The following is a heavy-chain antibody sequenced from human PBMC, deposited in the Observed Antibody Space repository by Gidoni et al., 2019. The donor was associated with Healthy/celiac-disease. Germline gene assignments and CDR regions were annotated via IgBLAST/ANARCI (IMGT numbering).Heavy chain of an antibody. D-gene: IGHD6-13*01. CDR1: AYSFTSYW. J-gene: IGHJ6*02. CDR2: IYPGDSDT. CDR3: ARSKGIRGNYGMDV. V-gene: IGHV5-51*03. Sequence: EVQLVQSGAAVTQPVESLKLPCTASAYSFTSYWIGWVRQMPGKGLEWMGIIYPGDSDTRYSPSFQGQVTISADKSISTAYLQWSSLKASDTAMYYCARSKGIRGNYGMDVWGQGTTVTVSS.